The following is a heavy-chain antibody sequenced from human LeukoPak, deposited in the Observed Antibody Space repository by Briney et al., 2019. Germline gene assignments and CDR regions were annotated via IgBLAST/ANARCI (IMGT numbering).Heavy chain of an antibody. V-gene: IGHV4-31*03. J-gene: IGHJ4*02. CDR2: IYYSGST. CDR3: ARRDYYDSSGYYGS. Sequence: SETLSLTCTVSGGSISSGGYYWSWIRQHPGKGLEWIGYIYYSGSTYYNPSLKSRATISVDTSKNQFSLKLSSVTAADTAVYYCARRDYYDSSGYYGSWGRGTLVTVSS. D-gene: IGHD3-22*01. CDR1: GGSISSGGYY.